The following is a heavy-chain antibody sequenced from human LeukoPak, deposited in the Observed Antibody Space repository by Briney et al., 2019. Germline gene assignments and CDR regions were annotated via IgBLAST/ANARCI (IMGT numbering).Heavy chain of an antibody. V-gene: IGHV3-64D*06. CDR3: VKLGTRVATLRAEVDC. Sequence: TGGSLRLSCLASGFIFTSYSMHWVRQAPGKRLEYVSGVDSKGGSTYYADSVKGRFTISRDNSKNTLYLQMADLRIEDTAIYYCVKLGTRVATLRAEVDCWGQGTLVTVST. CDR2: VDSKGGST. J-gene: IGHJ4*02. CDR1: GFIFTSYS. D-gene: IGHD5-12*01.